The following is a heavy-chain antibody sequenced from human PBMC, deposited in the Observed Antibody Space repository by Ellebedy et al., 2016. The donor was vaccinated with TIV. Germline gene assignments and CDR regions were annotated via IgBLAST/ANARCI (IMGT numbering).Heavy chain of an antibody. V-gene: IGHV4-34*01. CDR3: ARGRGGALWFGRTNNWFDP. J-gene: IGHJ5*02. CDR2: INHSGST. CDR1: GGSFSGYY. Sequence: SETLSLTXAVYGGSFSGYYWSWIRQPPGKGLEWIGEINHSGSTNYNPSLKSRVTISVDTSKNQFSLKLSSVTAADTAVYYCARGRGGALWFGRTNNWFDPWGQGTLVTVSS. D-gene: IGHD3-10*01.